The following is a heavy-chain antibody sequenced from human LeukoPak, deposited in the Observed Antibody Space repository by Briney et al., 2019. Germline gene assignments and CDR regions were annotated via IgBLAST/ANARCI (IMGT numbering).Heavy chain of an antibody. D-gene: IGHD2-2*01. CDR3: ARAQSAALPYYFDY. J-gene: IGHJ4*02. Sequence: SETLSLTCTVSGGSISTSSYYWGWIRQPPGKGLEWIGSIYYSANIYFNPSLKSRVTISIDTSKNQFSLKLSSVTAADTAVYYCARAQSAALPYYFDYWGQGTLVTVSS. CDR1: GGSISTSSYY. V-gene: IGHV4-39*01. CDR2: IYYSANI.